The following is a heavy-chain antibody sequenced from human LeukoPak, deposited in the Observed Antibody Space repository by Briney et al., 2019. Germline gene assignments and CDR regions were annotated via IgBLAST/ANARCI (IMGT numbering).Heavy chain of an antibody. J-gene: IGHJ4*02. D-gene: IGHD6-6*01. Sequence: PGGFLRLSCAASGFTFSSYSMNWVRQAPGKGLEWVSSISSSSSYIYYADSVKGRFTISRDNAKNSLYLQMNSLRAEDTAVYYCARDVYLMAARPRGGFDYWGQGTLVTVSS. CDR3: ARDVYLMAARPRGGFDY. CDR2: ISSSSSYI. V-gene: IGHV3-21*01. CDR1: GFTFSSYS.